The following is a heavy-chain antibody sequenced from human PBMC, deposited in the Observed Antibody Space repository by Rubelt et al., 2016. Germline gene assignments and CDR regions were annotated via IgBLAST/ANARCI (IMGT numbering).Heavy chain of an antibody. D-gene: IGHD2-2*01. CDR2: IYDSGST. V-gene: IGHV4-59*01. CDR1: GGPISSYY. Sequence: QVQLQESGPGLVKPSEALSLTCIVSGGPISSYYWSWIRQSPGKGLEWIGYIYDSGSTNYNPYLKSRVTISVDTSKNQFSLKLSSVTAADTAVYYCARQPSSSCLMSSDIWGRGTLVTVSS. CDR3: ARQPSSSCLMSSDI. J-gene: IGHJ3*02.